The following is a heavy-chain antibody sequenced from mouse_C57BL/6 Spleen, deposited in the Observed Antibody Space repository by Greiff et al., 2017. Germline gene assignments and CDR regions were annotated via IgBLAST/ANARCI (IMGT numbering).Heavy chain of an antibody. CDR2: INTSNGGT. CDR3: ASANWGYVDY. D-gene: IGHD2-2*01. Sequence: QVKLKQPGPELVKPGASVKLSCKASGYTFTSYWMHWVKQRPGQGLEWIGNINTSNGGTNYNEKFKSKATLTVDKSSSTAYMQLSSLTSEDSAVYYCASANWGYVDYWGQGTTLTVSS. V-gene: IGHV1-53*01. J-gene: IGHJ2*01. CDR1: GYTFTSYW.